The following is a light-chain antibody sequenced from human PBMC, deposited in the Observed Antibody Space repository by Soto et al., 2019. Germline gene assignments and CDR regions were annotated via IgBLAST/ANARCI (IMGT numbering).Light chain of an antibody. Sequence: EIVLTQSPATLSLSPGERATLSCRASPNVRTYLAWYQQKPGQAPRLLIYDASNRATGIPGRFTGSGSGTDFTLNISSLEPEDFAVYDCQQRGYPFTFGPGTKVDIK. CDR2: DAS. V-gene: IGKV3-11*01. CDR1: PNVRTY. CDR3: QQRGYPFT. J-gene: IGKJ3*01.